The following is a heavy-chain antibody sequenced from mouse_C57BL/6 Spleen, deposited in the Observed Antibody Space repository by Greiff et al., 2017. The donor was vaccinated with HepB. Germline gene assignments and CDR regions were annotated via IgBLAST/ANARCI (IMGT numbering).Heavy chain of an antibody. CDR2: IDPSDSYT. CDR1: GYTFTSYW. Sequence: QVQLKQPGAELVKPGASVKLSCKASGYTFTSYWMQWVKQRPGQGLEWIGEIDPSDSYTNYNQKFKGKATLTVDTSSITPYMQLSSLPSEDSAVYYCARSGLLRLYAMDYWGQGTSVTVSS. CDR3: ARSGLLRLYAMDY. D-gene: IGHD1-2*01. J-gene: IGHJ4*01. V-gene: IGHV1-50*01.